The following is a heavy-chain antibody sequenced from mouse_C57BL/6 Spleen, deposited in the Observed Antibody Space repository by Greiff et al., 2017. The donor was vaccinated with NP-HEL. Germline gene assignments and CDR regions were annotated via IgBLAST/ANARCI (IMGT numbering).Heavy chain of an antibody. CDR3: ARGIYYGSSDWYFDG. V-gene: IGHV1-19*01. D-gene: IGHD1-1*01. Sequence: EVQLQQSGPVLVKPGASVKMSCKASGYTFTDYYMNWVKQSHGKSLEWIGVINPYNGGTSYNQKFKGKATLTVDKSSSTAYMELNSLTSEDSAVYYCARGIYYGSSDWYFDGWGTGTTVTVSS. CDR2: INPYNGGT. CDR1: GYTFTDYY. J-gene: IGHJ1*03.